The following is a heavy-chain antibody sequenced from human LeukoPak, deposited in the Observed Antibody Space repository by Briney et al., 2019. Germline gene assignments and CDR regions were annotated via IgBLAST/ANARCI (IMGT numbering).Heavy chain of an antibody. D-gene: IGHD2-15*01. CDR2: IIPIFDTA. V-gene: IGHV1-69*06. J-gene: IGHJ4*02. CDR3: ARNDCSGGSCYLVFDY. Sequence: KVSCKASGGTFSSYAISWVRQAPGQGLEWMGGIIPIFDTANYAQKFQGRVTITADKSTSTAYMELSSLRSEDTAVYYCARNDCSGGSCYLVFDYWGQGTLVTVSS. CDR1: GGTFSSYA.